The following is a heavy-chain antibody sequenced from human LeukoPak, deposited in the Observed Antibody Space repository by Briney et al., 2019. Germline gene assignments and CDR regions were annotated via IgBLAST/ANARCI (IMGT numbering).Heavy chain of an antibody. CDR3: ARGGYSRDFDY. D-gene: IGHD6-13*01. V-gene: IGHV4-34*01. Sequence: SETLSLTCAVYGGSFSGYYWSWIRQPPGKGLEWIGEINHSGSTNYNPSLKSRVTISVDTSKNQFSLKLSSVTAADTAVYYCARGGYSRDFDYWGQGTLVTVSS. J-gene: IGHJ4*02. CDR2: INHSGST. CDR1: GGSFSGYY.